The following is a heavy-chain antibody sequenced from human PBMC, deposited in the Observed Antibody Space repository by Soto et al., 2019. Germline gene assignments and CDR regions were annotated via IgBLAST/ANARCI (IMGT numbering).Heavy chain of an antibody. CDR3: ARYSGTYYVY. D-gene: IGHD1-26*01. CDR2: IHYSGNT. CDR1: GDSVSSGSYY. J-gene: IGHJ4*02. Sequence: QVQLQESGPGLVKPSETLSLICTVSGDSVSSGSYYWSWVRQPPGKGLEWIGFIHYSGNTNYNPSLKSRVTISLLTSKNQLSLKLSSVTAADTAVYYCARYSGTYYVYWGQGTLVTVSS. V-gene: IGHV4-61*01.